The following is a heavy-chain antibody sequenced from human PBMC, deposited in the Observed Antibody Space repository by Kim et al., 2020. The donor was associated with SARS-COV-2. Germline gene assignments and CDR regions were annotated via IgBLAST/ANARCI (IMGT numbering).Heavy chain of an antibody. CDR3: ARQDSSGWYGAHFDY. J-gene: IGHJ4*02. V-gene: IGHV4-39*01. Sequence: SETLSLTCTVSGGSISSSSYYWGWIRQPPGKGLEWIGSIYYSGSTYYNPSLKSRVTISVDTSKNQFSLKLSSVTAADTAVYYCARQDSSGWYGAHFDYWGQGTLVTVSS. CDR2: IYYSGST. CDR1: GGSISSSSYY. D-gene: IGHD6-19*01.